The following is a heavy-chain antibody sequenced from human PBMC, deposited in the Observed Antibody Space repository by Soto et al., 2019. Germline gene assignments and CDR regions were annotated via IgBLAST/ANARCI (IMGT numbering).Heavy chain of an antibody. CDR3: LSLLRYFDWLSQKYNWFDP. CDR2: INYSGST. D-gene: IGHD3-9*01. V-gene: IGHV4-34*01. CDR1: GGSFSGYY. Sequence: PSETLSLTCAVYGGSFSGYYWSWIRQPPRKELEWIGDINYSGSTNYNPSLKSRVTISVDTSKNQFSLKLSSVTAADTAVYYCLSLLRYFDWLSQKYNWFDPWGQGTLVTVSS. J-gene: IGHJ5*02.